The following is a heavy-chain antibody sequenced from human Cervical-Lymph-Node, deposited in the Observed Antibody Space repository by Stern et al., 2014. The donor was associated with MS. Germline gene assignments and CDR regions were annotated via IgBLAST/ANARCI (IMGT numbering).Heavy chain of an antibody. J-gene: IGHJ4*02. V-gene: IGHV3-33*01. CDR2: IWYDGITP. CDR1: GFSFSRYA. CDR3: ASAYSSSHYYFDY. Sequence: VQLLESGGGVVQPGRSLRLSCAASGFSFSRYAMHWVRQAPGKGLEWVALIWYDGITPYYADSVTGRFTISRDNFKNTLYLQMNSLRAEDTAFYSCASAYSSSHYYFDYWGQGTLVTVSS. D-gene: IGHD6-13*01.